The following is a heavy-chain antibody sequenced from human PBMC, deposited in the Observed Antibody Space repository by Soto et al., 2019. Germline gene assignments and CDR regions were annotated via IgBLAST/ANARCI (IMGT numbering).Heavy chain of an antibody. J-gene: IGHJ5*02. CDR3: AHIHSYGSGNFLLSPNNGFDP. CDR1: GFSLSTSGVG. V-gene: IGHV2-5*02. D-gene: IGHD3-10*01. Sequence: QITLKESGPTLLKATQTLTLTCTFSGFSLSTSGVGVGWIRQPPGKALEWLALIYCDDDKFYSASLKSRLTITKDTTKNQVVLTMTGMDPVDTATYYCAHIHSYGSGNFLLSPNNGFDPWGQGTLVTVSS. CDR2: IYCDDDK.